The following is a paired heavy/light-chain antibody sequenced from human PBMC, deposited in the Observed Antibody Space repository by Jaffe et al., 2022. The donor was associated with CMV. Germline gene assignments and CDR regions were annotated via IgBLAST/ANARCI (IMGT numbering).Heavy chain of an antibody. CDR1: GFTFSSYG. Sequence: QVQLVESGGGVVQPGRSLRLSCAASGFTFSSYGMHWVRQAPGKGLEWVAVISYDGSNKYYADSVKGRFTISRDNSKNTLYLQMNSLRAEDTAVYYCAKAGGITMVRGVIIDYFDYWGQGTLVTVSS. CDR2: ISYDGSNK. V-gene: IGHV3-30*18. D-gene: IGHD3-10*01. CDR3: AKAGGITMVRGVIIDYFDY. J-gene: IGHJ4*02.
Light chain of an antibody. J-gene: IGLJ2*01. V-gene: IGLV3-10*01. CDR3: YSTDSSGNHKGV. CDR1: ALPKKY. Sequence: SYELTQPPSVSVSPGQTARITCSGDALPKKYAYWYQQKSGQAPVLVIYEDSKRPSGIPERFSGSSSGTMATLTISGAQVEDEADYYCYSTDSSGNHKGVFGGGTKLTVL. CDR2: EDS.